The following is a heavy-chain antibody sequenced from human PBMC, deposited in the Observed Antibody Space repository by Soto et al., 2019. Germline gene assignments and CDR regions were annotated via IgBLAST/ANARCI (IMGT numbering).Heavy chain of an antibody. CDR3: ARDREKPVYGDYAPGY. CDR2: INAGNGNT. D-gene: IGHD4-17*01. CDR1: GYTFTSYA. V-gene: IGHV1-3*01. J-gene: IGHJ4*02. Sequence: QVQLVQSGAEVKKPGASVKVSCKASGYTFTSYAMHWVRQAPGQRLEWMGWINAGNGNTKYSQNFQGRVTITRDTSASTAYMELSSLRSEDTAVYYCARDREKPVYGDYAPGYWGQGTLVTVSS.